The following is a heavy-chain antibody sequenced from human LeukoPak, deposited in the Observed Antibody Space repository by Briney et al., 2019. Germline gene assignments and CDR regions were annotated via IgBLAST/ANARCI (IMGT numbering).Heavy chain of an antibody. CDR2: IIPIFGTA. CDR3: ARGRGDYYGSGTHYYYMDV. D-gene: IGHD3-10*01. V-gene: IGHV1-69*13. CDR1: GGTFSSYA. Sequence: GASVKVSCKASGGTFSSYAISWVRQAPGQGLEWMGGIIPIFGTANYAQKFQGRVTIAADESTSTAYMELSSLRSEDTAVYYCARGRGDYYGSGTHYYYMDVWGKGTTVTISS. J-gene: IGHJ6*03.